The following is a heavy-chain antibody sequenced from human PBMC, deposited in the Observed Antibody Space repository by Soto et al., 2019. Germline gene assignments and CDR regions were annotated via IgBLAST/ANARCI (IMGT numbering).Heavy chain of an antibody. V-gene: IGHV3-23*01. CDR3: AKDRHGSGSRPQHFDY. Sequence: GGSLRLSCAASGFTFSSYAMSWVRQAPGKGLEWVSAISGSGGSTYYADSVKGRFTISRDNSKNTLYLQMNSLRAEDTAVYYCAKDRHGSGSRPQHFDYWGQGTLVTVSS. D-gene: IGHD3-10*01. CDR2: ISGSGGST. J-gene: IGHJ4*02. CDR1: GFTFSSYA.